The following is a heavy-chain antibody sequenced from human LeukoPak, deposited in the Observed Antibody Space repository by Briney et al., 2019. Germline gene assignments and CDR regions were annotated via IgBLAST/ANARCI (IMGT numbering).Heavy chain of an antibody. V-gene: IGHV5-51*01. J-gene: IGHJ4*02. Sequence: GESLKISCKGSGYSFTSYWIGWVRQMPGKGLEWMGIIYPGDSDTRYSPSFQGQVTISADKSISTAYLQWSSLKASDTAMYYCARQHHTYYYGSGSYFDYWGQGTLVTVSS. CDR3: ARQHHTYYYGSGSYFDY. CDR2: IYPGDSDT. CDR1: GYSFTSYW. D-gene: IGHD3-10*01.